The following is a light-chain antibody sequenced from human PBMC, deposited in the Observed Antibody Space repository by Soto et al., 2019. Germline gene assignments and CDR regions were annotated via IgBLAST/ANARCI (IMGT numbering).Light chain of an antibody. Sequence: EIVLTQSPATLSLSPGERATLSCRASHIVSSYLALYQQKPGQAPRLLIYDASNRATGIPARFSGSGSGTDFTLTISSLEPEDFAVYYCQQRSIPLTFGGGTKVDI. CDR1: HIVSSY. J-gene: IGKJ4*01. CDR2: DAS. V-gene: IGKV3-11*01. CDR3: QQRSIPLT.